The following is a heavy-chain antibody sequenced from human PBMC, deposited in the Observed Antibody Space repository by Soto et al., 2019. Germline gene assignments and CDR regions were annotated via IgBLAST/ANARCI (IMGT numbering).Heavy chain of an antibody. D-gene: IGHD3-22*01. CDR1: GFPFSDYY. CDR2: IGSSSSYI. J-gene: IGHJ4*02. Sequence: QVQLVDIGGDLVKPGGSLRLSCAASGFPFSDYYMSWIRQAPGKGLEWVSSIGSSSSYINYADSVKGRFTISRDNAKNSLYLQMNSLRAEDTAVYYCARRRPIGYYNYWGQGTLVTVSA. V-gene: IGHV3-11*05. CDR3: ARRRPIGYYNY.